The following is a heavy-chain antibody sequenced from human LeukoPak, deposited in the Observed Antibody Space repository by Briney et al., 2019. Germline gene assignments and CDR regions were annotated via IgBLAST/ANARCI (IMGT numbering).Heavy chain of an antibody. J-gene: IGHJ3*02. CDR1: GGSIIRYY. D-gene: IGHD6-13*01. V-gene: IGHV4-59*08. CDR3: ARPIYRYIASGAFDT. CDR2: IYYSGST. Sequence: KTSETLSLTCPVSGGSIIRYYWGWIRQPPGKGLDWIGFIYYSGSTNYNPSLKSRVTISVDTSKNQFSLTLSSVTAADTAVYYCARPIYRYIASGAFDTWGQGTMVTVSS.